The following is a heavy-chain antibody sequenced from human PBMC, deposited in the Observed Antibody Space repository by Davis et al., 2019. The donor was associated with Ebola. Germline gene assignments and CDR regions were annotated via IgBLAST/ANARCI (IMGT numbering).Heavy chain of an antibody. V-gene: IGHV4-59*01. CDR3: AREAIGMADGAFDI. Sequence: PSETLSLTCTVSGGSISSYYWSWIRQPPGKGLEWIGYIYYSGSTNYNPSLKSRVTISVDTSKNQFSLKLSSVTAADTAVYYCAREAIGMADGAFDIWGQGTMVTVSS. D-gene: IGHD5-24*01. CDR1: GGSISSYY. CDR2: IYYSGST. J-gene: IGHJ3*02.